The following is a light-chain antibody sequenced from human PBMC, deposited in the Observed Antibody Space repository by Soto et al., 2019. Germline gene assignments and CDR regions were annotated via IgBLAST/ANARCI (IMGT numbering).Light chain of an antibody. CDR3: QQYYRWPQT. Sequence: EIVLTQSPVTLSLSPGERATLSCRTSQSVSRYLAWYQQKPGQAPRLLIYDASSRATGIPARFSGSGSGTEFTLTISSLQSEDFAVYYCQQYYRWPQTFGQGTKVDI. V-gene: IGKV3-15*01. CDR1: QSVSRY. J-gene: IGKJ1*01. CDR2: DAS.